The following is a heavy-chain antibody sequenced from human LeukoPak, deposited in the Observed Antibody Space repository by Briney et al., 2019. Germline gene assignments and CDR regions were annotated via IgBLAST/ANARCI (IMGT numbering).Heavy chain of an antibody. Sequence: GGSLRLSCAASGFTFSSYAMHWVRQAPGKGLEWVAVISYNGSNKYYADSVKGRFTISRDNSKNTLYLQMNSLRAEDTAVYYCARGDGSGSLYYGMDVWGQGTTVTVSS. V-gene: IGHV3-30-3*01. CDR2: ISYNGSNK. J-gene: IGHJ6*02. CDR3: ARGDGSGSLYYGMDV. D-gene: IGHD3-10*01. CDR1: GFTFSSYA.